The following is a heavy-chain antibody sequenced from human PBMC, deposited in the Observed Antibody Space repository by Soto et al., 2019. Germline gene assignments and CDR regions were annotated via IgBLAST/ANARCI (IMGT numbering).Heavy chain of an antibody. J-gene: IGHJ6*02. Sequence: ASVKVSCKASGYTFTSYAMHWVRQAPGQRLEWMGWINAGNGNTKYSQKFQGRVTITRDTSASTAYMELSSLRSEDTAVYYCANVVGENYYCYGMDVWGQGTTVTVSS. CDR3: ANVVGENYYCYGMDV. CDR1: GYTFTSYA. D-gene: IGHD2-2*01. V-gene: IGHV1-3*01. CDR2: INAGNGNT.